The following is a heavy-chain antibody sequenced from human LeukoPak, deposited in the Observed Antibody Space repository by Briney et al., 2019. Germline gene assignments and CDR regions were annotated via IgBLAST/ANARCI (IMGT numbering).Heavy chain of an antibody. CDR3: ARGRASGNYVDAFDI. J-gene: IGHJ3*02. D-gene: IGHD1-7*01. Sequence: SETLSLTCTVSGGSISSYYWSWIRQPPGKGLEWIGYLSKSGSTNYNPSLKSRVTISVDTSKNQFSLKLSSVTAADTAVYYCARGRASGNYVDAFDIWGQGTMVTVSS. CDR1: GGSISSYY. V-gene: IGHV4-59*01. CDR2: LSKSGST.